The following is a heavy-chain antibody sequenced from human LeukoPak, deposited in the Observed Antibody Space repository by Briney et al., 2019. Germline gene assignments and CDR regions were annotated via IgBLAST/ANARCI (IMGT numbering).Heavy chain of an antibody. D-gene: IGHD3-9*01. Sequence: ASVKVSCKASGYTFTDYFMNWMRQAPGQRLEWMGWINAYNGNTNYAQKLQGRVTMTTDTSTSTAYMELRSLRSDDTAVYYCAREPLGYDILTGPQDYWGQGTLVTVSS. V-gene: IGHV1-18*04. CDR2: INAYNGNT. J-gene: IGHJ4*02. CDR1: GYTFTDYF. CDR3: AREPLGYDILTGPQDY.